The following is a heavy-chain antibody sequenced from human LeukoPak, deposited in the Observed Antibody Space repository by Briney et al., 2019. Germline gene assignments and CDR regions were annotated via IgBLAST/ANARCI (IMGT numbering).Heavy chain of an antibody. J-gene: IGHJ4*02. CDR1: GFTFSSYE. CDR2: ISGSAGST. CDR3: AKAPGIAVAGTTYFDY. Sequence: GGSLRLSCAASGFTFSSYEMNWVRQAPGKGLEWVSTISGSAGSTYYSDSVKGRFTISRDNSKNTLYLHMNSLRAEDTAVYYCAKAPGIAVAGTTYFDYWGQGTLVTVSS. V-gene: IGHV3-23*01. D-gene: IGHD6-19*01.